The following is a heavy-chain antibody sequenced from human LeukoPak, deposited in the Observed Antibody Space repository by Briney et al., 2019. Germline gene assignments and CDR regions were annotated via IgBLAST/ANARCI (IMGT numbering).Heavy chain of an antibody. V-gene: IGHV4-31*03. CDR3: ARDRGGIKWRWFGEFLFDY. J-gene: IGHJ4*02. CDR2: IYYSGST. D-gene: IGHD3-10*01. Sequence: SETLSLTCTVSGGSISSGGYYWSWIRQHPGKGLEWIGYIYYSGSTYYNPSLKSRVTISVDTSKNQFSLKLSSVTAADTAVYYCARDRGGIKWRWFGEFLFDYWGQGTLVTVSS. CDR1: GGSISSGGYY.